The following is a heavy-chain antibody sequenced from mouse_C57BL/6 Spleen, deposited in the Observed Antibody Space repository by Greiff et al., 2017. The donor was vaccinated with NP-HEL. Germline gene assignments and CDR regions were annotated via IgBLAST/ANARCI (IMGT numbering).Heavy chain of an antibody. CDR1: GFTFSDYY. J-gene: IGHJ1*03. Sequence: EVKVEESGGGLVQPGGSLKLSCAASGFTFSDYYMYWVRQTPEKRLEWVAYISNGGGSTYYPDTVKGRFTISRDNAKNTLYLQMSRLKSEDTAMYYCARQDYYGSSYGYFDVWGTGTTVTVSS. CDR2: ISNGGGST. CDR3: ARQDYYGSSYGYFDV. V-gene: IGHV5-12*01. D-gene: IGHD1-1*01.